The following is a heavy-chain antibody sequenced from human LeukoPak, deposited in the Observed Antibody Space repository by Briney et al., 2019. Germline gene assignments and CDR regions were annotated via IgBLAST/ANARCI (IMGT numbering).Heavy chain of an antibody. D-gene: IGHD6-6*01. CDR1: GFTFSNYG. Sequence: GGSLRLSCAASGFTFSNYGMNWVRQAPGKAREWVSYISSPSSSLYYADSVKGRFTISRDNAKNSLFLQMHNLRAEDTAVYYCARGGAARPDYWGQGTLVTVSS. V-gene: IGHV3-48*01. CDR3: ARGGAARPDY. CDR2: ISSPSSSL. J-gene: IGHJ4*02.